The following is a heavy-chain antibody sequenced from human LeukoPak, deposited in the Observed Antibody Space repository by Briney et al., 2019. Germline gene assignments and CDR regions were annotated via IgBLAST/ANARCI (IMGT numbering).Heavy chain of an antibody. CDR1: GFTFSSYA. D-gene: IGHD2-2*01. V-gene: IGHV3-23*01. J-gene: IGHJ5*02. CDR3: AKKEGVSTSLGWFDP. Sequence: GGSLRLSCAASGFTFSSYAMSWVRQAPGKGLEWVSAISGSGGSTYYADSVKGRFTISRDSSKNTLYLQMNSLRAEDTAVYYCAKKEGVSTSLGWFDPWGQGTLVTVSS. CDR2: ISGSGGST.